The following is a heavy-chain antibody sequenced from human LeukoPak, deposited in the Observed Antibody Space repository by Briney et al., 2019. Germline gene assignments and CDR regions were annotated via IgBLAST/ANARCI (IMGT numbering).Heavy chain of an antibody. D-gene: IGHD1-26*01. CDR2: INHSGST. V-gene: IGHV4-34*03. J-gene: IGHJ4*02. CDR3: QIVGASPTNFDY. CDR1: GVSFSGYY. Sequence: KSSETLSLTCAVYGVSFSGYYWSWLRQPPGKGLEWVGEINHSGSTNSNPSLKSPVTISVDTSKNQFSLKLSSVTAADTAVYYCQIVGASPTNFDYWGQGTLVTVSS.